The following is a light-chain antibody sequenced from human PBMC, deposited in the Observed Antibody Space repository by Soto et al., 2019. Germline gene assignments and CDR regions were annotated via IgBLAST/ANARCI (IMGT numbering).Light chain of an antibody. J-gene: IGKJ5*01. CDR2: GAS. CDR3: QQYTGPPTT. Sequence: EIILTQSPDTLSLPPGERATLSCGASQTVSSNYLAWCQQRPGQAPRLLIYGASTRAAGIPDRFSGSGSGTDFTLTITRLEPEDSAVYFCQQYTGPPTTFGQGTRLEI. CDR1: QTVSSNY. V-gene: IGKV3-20*01.